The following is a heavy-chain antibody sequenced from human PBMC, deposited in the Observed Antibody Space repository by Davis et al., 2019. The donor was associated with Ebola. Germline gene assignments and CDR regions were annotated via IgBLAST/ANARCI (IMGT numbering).Heavy chain of an antibody. CDR3: ARGAVDIVVVPAYYGMDV. D-gene: IGHD2-2*03. CDR2: INSDGSST. J-gene: IGHJ6*02. CDR1: GFTFSSYW. V-gene: IGHV3-74*01. Sequence: HTGGSLRLSCAASGFTFSSYWMHWVRQAPGKGLVWVSRINSDGSSTSYGDSVKGRFTISRDNAKNTLYLQMNSLRAEDTAVYYCARGAVDIVVVPAYYGMDVWGQGTTVTVSS.